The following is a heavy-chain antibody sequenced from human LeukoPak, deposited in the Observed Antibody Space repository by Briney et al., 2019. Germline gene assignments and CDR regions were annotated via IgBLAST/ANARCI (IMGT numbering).Heavy chain of an antibody. D-gene: IGHD5-12*01. Sequence: GSLRLSCGASGFTFSIYTMSWVRQAPGKGLEWVSAISGSGGSTYYADAVKGRFTISRDNPKNTLYLQMNNLRAEDTAIYYCAKDVAIKGDWGQGTLVTVS. J-gene: IGHJ4*02. CDR2: ISGSGGST. CDR1: GFTFSIYT. V-gene: IGHV3-23*01. CDR3: AKDVAIKGD.